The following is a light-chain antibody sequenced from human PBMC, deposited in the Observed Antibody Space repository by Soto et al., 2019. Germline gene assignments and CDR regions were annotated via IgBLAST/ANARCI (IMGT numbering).Light chain of an antibody. Sequence: EIVLTQSPGTLSLSPGEIATLSCRASQSIYSTYLAWYQKKPGQAPQNIMYGASNRVGGVPDRFSGSGSGTDFTLTISRLEPEDLAVYYCQQYGSPLTFGGGTKVEI. CDR2: GAS. V-gene: IGKV3-20*01. CDR1: QSIYSTY. CDR3: QQYGSPLT. J-gene: IGKJ4*01.